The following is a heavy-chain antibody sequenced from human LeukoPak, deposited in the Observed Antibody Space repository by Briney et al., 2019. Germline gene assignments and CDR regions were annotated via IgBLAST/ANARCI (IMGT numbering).Heavy chain of an antibody. CDR3: ARPNDILTGYYGYDAFDI. D-gene: IGHD3-9*01. J-gene: IGHJ3*02. CDR2: IIPIFGTA. V-gene: IGHV1-69*05. CDR1: GGTFSSYA. Sequence: SVRVSYKASGGTFSSYAISWVRQAPGQGLEWMGGIIPIFGTANYAQKFQGRVTITTDESTSTAYMELSSLRSEDTAVYYCARPNDILTGYYGYDAFDIWGQGTMVTVSS.